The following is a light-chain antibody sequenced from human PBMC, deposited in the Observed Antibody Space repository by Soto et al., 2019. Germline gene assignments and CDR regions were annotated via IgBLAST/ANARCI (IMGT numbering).Light chain of an antibody. CDR2: EVS. Sequence: QSVLTQPASVSGSPEQSSTISCTGTSSDVGGYNYVSWYQQHPGKAPKLMIYEVSNRPSGVSNRVSGSKSGNTASLTISGLQAEDEADYYCSSYTSSSLYVFGTGTKLTVL. V-gene: IGLV2-14*01. J-gene: IGLJ1*01. CDR1: SSDVGGYNY. CDR3: SSYTSSSLYV.